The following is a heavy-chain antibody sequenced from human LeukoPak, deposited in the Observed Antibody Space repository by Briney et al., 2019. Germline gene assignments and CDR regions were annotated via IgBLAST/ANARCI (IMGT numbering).Heavy chain of an antibody. CDR1: GFTFSSYS. D-gene: IGHD4-17*01. Sequence: GGSLRLSCAASGFTFSSYSMNWVRQAPGKGLEWVSSISSSSSYIYYADSVKGRFTISRDNAKNSLYLQMNSLRAEDTAVYYCARAAYGDYYFDHWGQGTLVTVSS. CDR3: ARAAYGDYYFDH. CDR2: ISSSSSYI. V-gene: IGHV3-21*01. J-gene: IGHJ4*02.